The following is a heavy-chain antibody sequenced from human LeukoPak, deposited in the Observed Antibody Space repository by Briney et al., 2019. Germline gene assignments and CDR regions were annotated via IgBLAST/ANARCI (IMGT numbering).Heavy chain of an antibody. D-gene: IGHD3-22*01. Sequence: GGSLRLSCAASGFTFSGSAMHWVRQASGKGLEWVGRIRSKANSYATAYAASVKGRLTISRDDSKNTAYLQMNSLKTEDTAVYYCTSDTMIVNYWGQGTLVTVSS. CDR1: GFTFSGSA. CDR3: TSDTMIVNY. V-gene: IGHV3-73*01. J-gene: IGHJ4*02. CDR2: IRSKANSYAT.